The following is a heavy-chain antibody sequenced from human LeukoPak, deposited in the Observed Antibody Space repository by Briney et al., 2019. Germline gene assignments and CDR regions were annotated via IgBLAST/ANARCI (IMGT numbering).Heavy chain of an antibody. CDR3: AKDITEMATTDYCYYGMDV. CDR2: ISGDGTST. D-gene: IGHD5-24*01. V-gene: IGHV3-43*02. CDR1: GFTFDDYA. Sequence: GSLRLSCAASGFTFDDYAMHWVCQAPGKGLEWVSLISGDGTSTYYADSVKGRFTISRDNSKNSLFLQMNGLRTEDTALYYCAKDITEMATTDYCYYGMDVWGQGTTVTVSS. J-gene: IGHJ6*02.